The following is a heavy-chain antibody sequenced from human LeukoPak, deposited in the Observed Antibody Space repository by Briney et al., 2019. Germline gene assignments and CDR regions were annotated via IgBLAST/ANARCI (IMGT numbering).Heavy chain of an antibody. D-gene: IGHD2-21*01. Sequence: ASVKVSCKASGYTFAAYYIHWVRQAPGQGLEWMGWIDTNSGATNYAQKFKGRVTITRDTSIGTAYMELSNLISDDTGVYYCASEAFCDGGSCYVQRVAYWAPGTLVTVSS. J-gene: IGHJ4*02. CDR3: ASEAFCDGGSCYVQRVAY. CDR2: IDTNSGAT. V-gene: IGHV1-2*02. CDR1: GYTFAAYY.